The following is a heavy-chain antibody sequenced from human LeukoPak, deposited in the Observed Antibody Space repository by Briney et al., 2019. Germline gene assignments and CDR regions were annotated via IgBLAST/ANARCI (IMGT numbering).Heavy chain of an antibody. Sequence: SETLSLTCTVSGGSISSSSYYWGWIRQPPGKGLEWIGSIYYSGSTYYNPSLKSRVTISVDTSKNQFSLKLSSVTAADTAVYYCARPGGDAFDIWGQGTMVTVSS. CDR1: GGSISSSSYY. CDR2: IYYSGST. D-gene: IGHD3-16*01. V-gene: IGHV4-39*01. J-gene: IGHJ3*02. CDR3: ARPGGDAFDI.